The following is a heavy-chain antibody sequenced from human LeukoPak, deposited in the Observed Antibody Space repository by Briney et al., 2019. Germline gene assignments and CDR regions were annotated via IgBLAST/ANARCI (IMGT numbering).Heavy chain of an antibody. CDR2: MNPNSGNT. CDR1: GYTFTSYD. V-gene: IGHV1-8*01. D-gene: IGHD1-26*01. CDR3: ARLQTSGWILADNAFDI. J-gene: IGHJ3*02. Sequence: ASVKVSCKASGYTFTSYDINWVRQATGQGLEWMGWMNPNSGNTGYAQKFQGRVTMTTNTSISTAYMELSSLRSEDTAVYYCARLQTSGWILADNAFDIWGQGTMVTVSS.